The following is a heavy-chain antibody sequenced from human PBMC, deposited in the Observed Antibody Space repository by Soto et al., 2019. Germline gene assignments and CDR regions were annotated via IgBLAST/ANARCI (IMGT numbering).Heavy chain of an antibody. D-gene: IGHD2-21*01. CDR3: ASPEGAGDALRDRYFDF. V-gene: IGHV3-72*01. J-gene: IGHJ2*01. Sequence: EVQLVESGGGLVQPGGSLRLSCVASGFRFSDHFMDWVRQAPGKGLEWVGRVKTGAEDLATQYAESAKGRFTVSRDDSKNSFYLQMNSLKTDDTAVYYCASPEGAGDALRDRYFDFWGRGTLVTVSS. CDR1: GFRFSDHF. CDR2: VKTGAEDLAT.